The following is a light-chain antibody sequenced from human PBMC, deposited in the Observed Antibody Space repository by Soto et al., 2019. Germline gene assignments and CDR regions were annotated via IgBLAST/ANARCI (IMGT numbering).Light chain of an antibody. J-gene: IGLJ3*02. Sequence: QSVLTQPPSASGTPGQRVTISCSGSSSNIGGNTVNWYQQLPGTAPKLLIYGNNQRPSGVPDRFSGSKSGTSASLAISGLRSEDESDYYCAAWDDSLSGVVFGGGTKVTVL. CDR1: SSNIGGNT. CDR2: GNN. V-gene: IGLV1-44*01. CDR3: AAWDDSLSGVV.